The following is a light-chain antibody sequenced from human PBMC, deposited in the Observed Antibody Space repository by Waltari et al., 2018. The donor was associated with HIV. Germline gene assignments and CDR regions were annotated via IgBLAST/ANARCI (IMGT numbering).Light chain of an antibody. CDR2: EVS. J-gene: IGLJ2*01. CDR1: SSDAGGYNY. V-gene: IGLV2-14*01. Sequence: QYALTQPAPVSGSPGQSITISCTGTSSDAGGYNYVSWYQQHPGKAPKLMIYEVSNRPSGVSNRFSGSKSGNTASLTISGLQAEDEADYYCSSYTSSSTLVFGGGTKLTVL. CDR3: SSYTSSSTLV.